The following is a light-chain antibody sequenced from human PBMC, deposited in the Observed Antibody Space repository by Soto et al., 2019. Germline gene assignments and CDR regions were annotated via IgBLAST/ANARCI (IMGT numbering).Light chain of an antibody. Sequence: PGETATLTCSASHSASSTFLAWYQQKPGQAPTLLIYDADTRATGIPDRFSGSGFGTHFTLTISSLEPEDFAMYYCQQSASSVTFGQGTRLEIK. CDR1: HSASSTF. V-gene: IGKV3-20*01. J-gene: IGKJ5*01. CDR3: QQSASSVT. CDR2: DAD.